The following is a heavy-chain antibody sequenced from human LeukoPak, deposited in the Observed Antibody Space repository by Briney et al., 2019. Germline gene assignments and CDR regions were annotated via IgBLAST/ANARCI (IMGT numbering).Heavy chain of an antibody. J-gene: IGHJ4*02. CDR2: VGGGDDI. V-gene: IGHV3-23*01. CDR3: AKVDGAVAGH. CDR1: GFTFNIYG. Sequence: GGSLRLSCVASGFTFNIYGMSWVRQAPGKGLEWVSSVGGGDDIHYADSVKGRFTISRDNSKNTLYLQMNSLRAEDTAVYYCAKVDGAVAGHWGQGTLVTVSS. D-gene: IGHD6-19*01.